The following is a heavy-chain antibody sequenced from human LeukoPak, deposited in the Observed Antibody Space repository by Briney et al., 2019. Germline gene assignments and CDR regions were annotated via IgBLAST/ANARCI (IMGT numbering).Heavy chain of an antibody. CDR3: ARGIVVVVGASDHFDH. V-gene: IGHV3-7*01. CDR2: ISPDGSDK. J-gene: IGHJ4*02. D-gene: IGHD2-15*01. Sequence: PGGSLRLSCVASGFTFSTYWMTWVRQAPGKGLERVGTISPDGSDKYYVDSVKGRFTISRDNAKTSLYLQINSLRADDTALYFCARGIVVVVGASDHFDHWGQGTLITVSS. CDR1: GFTFSTYW.